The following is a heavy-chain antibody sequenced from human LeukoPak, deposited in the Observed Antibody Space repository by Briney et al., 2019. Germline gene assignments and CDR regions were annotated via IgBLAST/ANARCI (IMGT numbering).Heavy chain of an antibody. J-gene: IGHJ4*02. Sequence: PGGSLRLSCAASGFTFSSYSMNWVRHAPGKGLEWVSYISSRSATIYYADSVKGRFTISRDNAKNSLYLQMNSLRAEDTAVYYCARDPLSSSSFDLWGQGTLVTVSS. CDR2: ISSRSATI. D-gene: IGHD6-13*01. CDR1: GFTFSSYS. V-gene: IGHV3-48*01. CDR3: ARDPLSSSSFDL.